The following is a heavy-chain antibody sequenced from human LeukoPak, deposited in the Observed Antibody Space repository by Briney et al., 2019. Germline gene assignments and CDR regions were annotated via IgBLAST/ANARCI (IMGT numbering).Heavy chain of an antibody. Sequence: PSETLSLTCAVYGGSFSGYYWSWIRQPPGKGLEWIGEINHSGSTNYNPSLKSRVIISVDTSKNQFSLKLSSVTAADTAVYYCAREPSYRYCTNGVCYNPYFDYWGQGTLVTVSS. CDR2: INHSGST. CDR3: AREPSYRYCTNGVCYNPYFDY. CDR1: GGSFSGYY. D-gene: IGHD2-8*01. V-gene: IGHV4-34*01. J-gene: IGHJ4*02.